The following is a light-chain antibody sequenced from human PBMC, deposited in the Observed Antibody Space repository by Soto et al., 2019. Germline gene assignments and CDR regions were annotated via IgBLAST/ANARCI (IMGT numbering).Light chain of an antibody. J-gene: IGKJ1*01. CDR2: DAS. CDR1: QTISNW. CDR3: QQYHNYPRT. Sequence: DIQMTQSPSTLSASVGDRVTITCRAIQTISNWLAWYQQKPGKAPKPLIFDASSLESGVPSRFSGSGSGTEFTLTISNLQPDDFATYFCQQYHNYPRTFGQGTKVDIK. V-gene: IGKV1-5*01.